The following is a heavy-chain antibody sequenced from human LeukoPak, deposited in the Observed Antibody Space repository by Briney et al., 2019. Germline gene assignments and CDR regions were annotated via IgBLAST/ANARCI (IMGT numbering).Heavy chain of an antibody. J-gene: IGHJ6*02. CDR1: GYSFSPYW. CDR3: ARSLISAVIGMDV. CDR2: ISGGSTYT. V-gene: IGHV3-11*06. Sequence: PGGSLRLSCVASGYSFSPYWMSWIRQAPGKGLEWVSYISGGSTYTNYANSVKGRFTISRDNARNSLFLQMNSLTAEDTAIYYCARSLISAVIGMDVWGQGTAVTVSS. D-gene: IGHD3-3*01.